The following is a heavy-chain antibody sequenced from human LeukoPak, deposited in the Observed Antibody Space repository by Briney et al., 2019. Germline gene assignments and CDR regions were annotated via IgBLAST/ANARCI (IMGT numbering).Heavy chain of an antibody. J-gene: IGHJ4*02. V-gene: IGHV3-23*01. CDR2: TSSSDAGT. CDR1: GFPLSSYA. CDR3: PFDY. Sequence: RGSLRLSCAASGFPLSSYAMSWVRQAPGKGLEWVSATSSSDAGTYYADSVRGRFTISRDNSKNTLYLQMNSLRLEDAAVYCYPFDYWGQGTQVTVSS.